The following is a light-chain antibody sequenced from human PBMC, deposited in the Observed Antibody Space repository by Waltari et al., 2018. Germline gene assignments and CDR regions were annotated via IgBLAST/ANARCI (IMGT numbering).Light chain of an antibody. J-gene: IGLJ3*02. CDR1: STDVAGYDP. CDR2: EVT. CDR3: SSYAGGSSLM. Sequence: QSALTQPPSASGSPGQSITISCTGISTDVAGYDPVFWYQQHPGKAPKLLIYEVTKRPSGVPDRFSGSKSDNMASLAVSGLQAEDEADYYCSSYAGGSSLMFGGGTKLTVL. V-gene: IGLV2-8*01.